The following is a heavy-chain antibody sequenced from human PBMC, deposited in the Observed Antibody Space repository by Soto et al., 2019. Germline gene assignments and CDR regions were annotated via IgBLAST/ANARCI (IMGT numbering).Heavy chain of an antibody. D-gene: IGHD3-3*01. J-gene: IGHJ4*02. CDR2: ISGSGGST. Sequence: EVQLLESGGGLVQPGGSLRLSCAASGFTFSSYAMSWVRQAPGKGLEWVSAISGSGGSTYYADSVKGRFTISRDNSKNTLYLQSNSLRAEDTAVYYCAKDCDGGEVIGGSDYWGQGTLVTVCS. CDR3: AKDCDGGEVIGGSDY. CDR1: GFTFSSYA. V-gene: IGHV3-23*01.